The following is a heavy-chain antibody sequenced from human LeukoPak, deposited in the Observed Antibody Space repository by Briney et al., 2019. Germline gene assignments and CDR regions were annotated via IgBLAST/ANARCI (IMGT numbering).Heavy chain of an antibody. D-gene: IGHD6-13*01. CDR2: ISYDGSDK. CDR1: GFTFSSYV. CDR3: AKDPRRYSRTGGYFDY. Sequence: GGSLRLSCAASGFTFSSYVMHWVRQAPGKGLEWVAVISYDGSDKYYADSVKGRFTISKDNSKNTLYLQMNSLRAEDTAVYYCAKDPRRYSRTGGYFDYWGQGTLVTVSS. J-gene: IGHJ4*02. V-gene: IGHV3-30*18.